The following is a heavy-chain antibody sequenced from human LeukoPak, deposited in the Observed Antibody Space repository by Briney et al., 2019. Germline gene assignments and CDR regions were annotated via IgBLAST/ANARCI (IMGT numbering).Heavy chain of an antibody. Sequence: PSQTLSLTCAVSGGSVSRGSNSWAWIRQPPGKGLEWIGYIHHSGSSYYRPSLNSRVSISLDKSNNQVSLDLTSVTAADTAVYFCARGRWAILTAYDYWGQGILVTVSS. CDR2: IHHSGSS. CDR3: ARGRWAILTAYDY. J-gene: IGHJ4*02. CDR1: GGSVSRGSNS. V-gene: IGHV4-30-2*01. D-gene: IGHD3-9*01.